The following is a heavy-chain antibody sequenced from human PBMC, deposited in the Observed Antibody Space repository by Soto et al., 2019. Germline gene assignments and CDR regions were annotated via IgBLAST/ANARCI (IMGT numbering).Heavy chain of an antibody. CDR3: AKGRGAVVAPRFDP. Sequence: LSLSCAASGFTFSSYVMTWVRQGPGKGLDWVSGISGSGVDTYYAESVKGRFTISRDNSKNTLYLQMNSLRAEDTAVYYCAKGRGAVVAPRFDPWGQGTLVTVSS. CDR1: GFTFSSYV. D-gene: IGHD2-21*01. CDR2: ISGSGVDT. J-gene: IGHJ5*02. V-gene: IGHV3-23*01.